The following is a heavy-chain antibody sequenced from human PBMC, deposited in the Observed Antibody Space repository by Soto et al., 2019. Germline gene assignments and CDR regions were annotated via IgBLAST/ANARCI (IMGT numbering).Heavy chain of an antibody. CDR2: ISGSGGST. V-gene: IGHV3-23*01. CDR3: AKDPLDVVVVAATMGLPYYFDY. CDR1: GFTFSSYA. J-gene: IGHJ4*02. Sequence: GGSLRLSCAASGFTFSSYAMSWVRQAPGKGLEWVSAISGSGGSTYYADSVKGRFTISRDNSKNTLYLQMNSLRAEDTAVYYCAKDPLDVVVVAATMGLPYYFDYWGQGTLVTVSS. D-gene: IGHD2-15*01.